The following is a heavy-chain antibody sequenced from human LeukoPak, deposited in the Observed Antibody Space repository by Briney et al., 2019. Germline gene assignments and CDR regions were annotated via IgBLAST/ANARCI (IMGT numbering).Heavy chain of an antibody. D-gene: IGHD6-25*01. CDR1: GFSFSSYD. Sequence: GGSLRLSCAAAGFSFSSYDRDWVRHAPGKGLEWISYISAGGTLTHYADSVEGRFTISRANAKDSLDLQMNSLRGEDLAVYYWARDGTPIYSSGWVYMDVCGKGTTVTISA. CDR3: ARDGTPIYSSGWVYMDV. J-gene: IGHJ6*04. CDR2: ISAGGTLT. V-gene: IGHV3-48*03.